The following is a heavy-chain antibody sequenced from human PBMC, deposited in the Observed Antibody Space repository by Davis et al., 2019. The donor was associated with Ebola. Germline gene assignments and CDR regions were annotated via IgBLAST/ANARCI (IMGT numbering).Heavy chain of an antibody. Sequence: ASVKVSCKTSGYRFTTYGVSWVRQVAGQGPEWMGIINPSGGSTSYAQKFQGRVTMTRDTSTSTVYMELSSLRSEDTAVYYCARDLWYYDFWSGYYNHYYYGMDVWGQGTTVTVSS. J-gene: IGHJ6*02. CDR2: INPSGGST. D-gene: IGHD3-3*01. CDR3: ARDLWYYDFWSGYYNHYYYGMDV. CDR1: GYRFTTYG. V-gene: IGHV1-46*01.